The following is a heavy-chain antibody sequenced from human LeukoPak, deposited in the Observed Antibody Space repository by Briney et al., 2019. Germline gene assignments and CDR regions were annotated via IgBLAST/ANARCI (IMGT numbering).Heavy chain of an antibody. V-gene: IGHV3-48*03. Sequence: HPGTSLRLSCAASEFTFSSYGIHWVRQAPGKGLEWVSYISSSGSTIYYADSVKGRFTISRDNAKNSLYLQMNSLRAEDTAVYYCAELGITMIGGVWGKGTTVTISS. D-gene: IGHD3-10*02. J-gene: IGHJ6*04. CDR2: ISSSGSTI. CDR1: EFTFSSYG. CDR3: AELGITMIGGV.